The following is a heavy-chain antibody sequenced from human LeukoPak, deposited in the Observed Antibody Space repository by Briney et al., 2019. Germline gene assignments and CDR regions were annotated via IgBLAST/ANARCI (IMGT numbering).Heavy chain of an antibody. J-gene: IGHJ4*02. Sequence: GASVKVSCKSSGYTFTRYYMHWVRQAPGPGLEWMGIIDPSGSSTTYAQRFQGRVTMTRDTSTSTAYMELSSLRSEDTAIYYCARDHAAAGTGLGFWGQGTLVTVSS. D-gene: IGHD6-13*01. CDR2: IDPSGSST. V-gene: IGHV1-46*01. CDR1: GYTFTRYY. CDR3: ARDHAAAGTGLGF.